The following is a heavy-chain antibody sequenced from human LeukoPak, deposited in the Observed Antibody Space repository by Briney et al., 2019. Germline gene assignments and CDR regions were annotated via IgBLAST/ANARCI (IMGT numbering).Heavy chain of an antibody. CDR1: GFTFSSYA. D-gene: IGHD6-13*01. CDR2: ISGSGGST. Sequence: GGSLRLSCAASGFTFSSYAMSWVRQAPGKGLEWVSAISGSGGSTYYADSVKGRFTISRDNSKNTLYLQMNSLRAEDTAVYYCAKVSIAAADTLRNYDYWGQGTLVTVSS. CDR3: AKVSIAAADTLRNYDY. V-gene: IGHV3-23*01. J-gene: IGHJ4*02.